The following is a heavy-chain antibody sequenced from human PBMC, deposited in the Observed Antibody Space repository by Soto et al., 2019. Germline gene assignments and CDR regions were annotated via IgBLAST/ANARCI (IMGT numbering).Heavy chain of an antibody. CDR3: IQSRCGGDCLQSYASHYYYGIDV. Sequence: SGPTLVNPTQTLTLTCTFSGFLLSTSGVGVGWIRQPPGKALEWLALIYWDDDKRYSPSLRSRLTINKDTSKNQVVLTMTNMDPVDTATYYCIQSRCGGDCLQSYASHYYYGIDVWAQGT. V-gene: IGHV2-5*02. CDR2: IYWDDDK. D-gene: IGHD2-21*02. CDR1: GFLLSTSGVG. J-gene: IGHJ6*02.